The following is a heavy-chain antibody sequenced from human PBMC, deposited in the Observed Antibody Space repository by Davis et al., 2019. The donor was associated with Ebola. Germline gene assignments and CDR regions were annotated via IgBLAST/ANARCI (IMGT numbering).Heavy chain of an antibody. D-gene: IGHD1-14*01. J-gene: IGHJ5*02. CDR3: ARNSITKFNWLDP. CDR1: GGSISSHY. Sequence: SETLSLTCTVSGGSISSHYWSWVRQLPGKGLEWIGYIYYTGSTDYNPSLKSRVTISVDTSRNQFSLKMRSVTAADTAVYYCARNSITKFNWLDPWGQGALVTVSS. CDR2: IYYTGST. V-gene: IGHV4-59*11.